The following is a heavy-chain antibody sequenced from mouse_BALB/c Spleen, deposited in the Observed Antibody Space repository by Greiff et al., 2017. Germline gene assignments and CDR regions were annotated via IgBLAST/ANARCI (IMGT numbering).Heavy chain of an antibody. J-gene: IGHJ2*01. CDR2: IYPGNSAT. D-gene: IGHD1-1*01. V-gene: IGHV1-5*01. CDR1: GYSFTSYW. Sequence: VQLQQSGTVLARPGDSVTMSCTASGYSFTSYWMHWVQQRPGQGLEWIGAIYPGNSATSYKQKFKGKAKLTAVTSASTAYMELSSLTNEDSAVYDCTRGATYYFDYWGQGTTLTVSA. CDR3: TRGATYYFDY.